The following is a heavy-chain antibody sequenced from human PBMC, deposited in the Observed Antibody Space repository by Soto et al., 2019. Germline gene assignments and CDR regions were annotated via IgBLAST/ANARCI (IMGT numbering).Heavy chain of an antibody. CDR2: ISGSGGSA. V-gene: IGHV3-23*01. CDR3: ARKNSGYDPDFDY. Sequence: EVQLLESGVGLVQPGGSLRLSCAASGFTFSTYAMTWVRQAPGKGLEWVSSISGSGGSAYYADSVKGRFTISRDNSKNTLYLQMNSLRAEDTAVYYCARKNSGYDPDFDYWGQGTLVTVSS. D-gene: IGHD5-12*01. CDR1: GFTFSTYA. J-gene: IGHJ4*02.